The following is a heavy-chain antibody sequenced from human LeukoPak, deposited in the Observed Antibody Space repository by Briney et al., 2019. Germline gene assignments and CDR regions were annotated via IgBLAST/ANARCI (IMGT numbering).Heavy chain of an antibody. D-gene: IGHD5-12*01. CDR2: ISSSGGTK. Sequence: GGSLRLSCAASGFTFSIYGMNWVRQAQGKGLEWVSYISSSGGTKYNADSVKGRLTISRENVRNPLYLQMTSLQDEEPAVYYCAIGSPNKSGLPPYFDYWGRGIVVTVSS. V-gene: IGHV3-48*02. CDR1: GFTFSIYG. J-gene: IGHJ4*02. CDR3: AIGSPNKSGLPPYFDY.